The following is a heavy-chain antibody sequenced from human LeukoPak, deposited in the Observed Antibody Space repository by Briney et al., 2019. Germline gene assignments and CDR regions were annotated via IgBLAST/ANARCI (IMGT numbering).Heavy chain of an antibody. CDR2: ISSSSSYI. J-gene: IGHJ4*02. V-gene: IGHV3-21*01. CDR1: GFTFSSYS. D-gene: IGHD5-12*01. Sequence: GGSLRLSCAASGFTFSSYSMNWVRQAPGKGLEWGSSISSSSSYIYYADSVKGRFTISRDNAKNSLYLQMNSLRAEDTAVYYCARGYSGYDPYYFDYWGQGTLVTVSS. CDR3: ARGYSGYDPYYFDY.